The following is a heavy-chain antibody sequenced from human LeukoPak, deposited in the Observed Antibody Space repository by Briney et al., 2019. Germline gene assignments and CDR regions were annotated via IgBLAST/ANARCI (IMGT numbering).Heavy chain of an antibody. V-gene: IGHV4-59*08. CDR1: GDSIGRYY. D-gene: IGHD5-18*01. CDR3: ARAPLSDTDALDY. CDR2: IYYSGTT. Sequence: SETLSLTCTVSGDSIGRYYWAWIRQPPGKGLEWIGYIYYSGTTKYNPSLKSRFTISVDTSKSQFSLNVRSVTAADPAVYYCARAPLSDTDALDYWGQGPLVTVPS. J-gene: IGHJ4*02.